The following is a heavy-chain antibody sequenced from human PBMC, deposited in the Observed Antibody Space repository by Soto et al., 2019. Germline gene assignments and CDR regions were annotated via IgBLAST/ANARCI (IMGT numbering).Heavy chain of an antibody. CDR3: ARASGYYGSNWFDP. D-gene: IGHD3-22*01. CDR1: GGSISSGGYY. J-gene: IGHJ5*02. Sequence: SETLSLTCTVSGGSISSGGYYWSWIRQHPGKGLEWIGYIYYSGSTYYNPSLKSRVTISVDTSKNQFSLKLSSVTAADTAVYYCARASGYYGSNWFDPWGQGTLVNVSS. V-gene: IGHV4-31*03. CDR2: IYYSGST.